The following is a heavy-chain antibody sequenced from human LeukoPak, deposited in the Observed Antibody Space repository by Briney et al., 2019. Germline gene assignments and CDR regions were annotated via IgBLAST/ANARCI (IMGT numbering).Heavy chain of an antibody. V-gene: IGHV3-21*04. J-gene: IGHJ4*02. D-gene: IGHD2-15*01. CDR3: AKGGSGGSWSSQYYFDY. Sequence: PGGSLRLSCAASGFTFSSYSMNWVRQAPGKGLEWVSSISSSSSYIYYADSVKGRFTISRDNAKNSLYLQMNSLRAEDTAVYYCAKGGSGGSWSSQYYFDYWGQGTLVTVSS. CDR2: ISSSSSYI. CDR1: GFTFSSYS.